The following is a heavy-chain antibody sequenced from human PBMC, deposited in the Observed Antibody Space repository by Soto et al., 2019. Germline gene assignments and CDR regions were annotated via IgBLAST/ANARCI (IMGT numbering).Heavy chain of an antibody. CDR2: ISAYNGNT. D-gene: IGHD1-26*01. CDR3: ARTLTGPSPPRPGGSYYGGPVYALQPDYDY. J-gene: IGHJ4*02. CDR1: GYTFTSYG. Sequence: GASVKVSCKASGYTFTSYGISWVRQAPGQGLEWMGWISAYNGNTNYAQKLQGRVTMTSDTSTSTAYMELRSLRSDDTAVYYCARTLTGPSPPRPGGSYYGGPVYALQPDYDYWGQGTLVTVSS. V-gene: IGHV1-18*01.